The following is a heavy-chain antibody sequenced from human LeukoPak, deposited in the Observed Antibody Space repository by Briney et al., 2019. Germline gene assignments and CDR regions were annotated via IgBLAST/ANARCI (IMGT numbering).Heavy chain of an antibody. D-gene: IGHD3-10*01. CDR1: GFTFISYA. V-gene: IGHV3-23*01. Sequence: GGSLRLSCAASGFTFISYAMNWVRQAPGKGLEWVSGISGNGESTYYADSVNGRFTISRDNSKNMVYLQMSSLRAEDTAMYYCAKDRTHVSGSYIWGDNFDYWGQGTLVTVSS. CDR2: ISGNGEST. CDR3: AKDRTHVSGSYIWGDNFDY. J-gene: IGHJ4*02.